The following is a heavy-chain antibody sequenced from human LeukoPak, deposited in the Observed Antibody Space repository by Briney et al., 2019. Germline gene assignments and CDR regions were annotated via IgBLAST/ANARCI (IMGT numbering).Heavy chain of an antibody. J-gene: IGHJ4*02. Sequence: PGGSLRLSCAASGFTVSSNYMSWARQAPGKGLEWVSVIYSGGSTYYADSVKGRFTISRDNSKNTLYLQMNSLRAEDTAVYYCARDQGYYDSSGYYAPRIMDYWGQGTLVTVSS. CDR2: IYSGGST. CDR3: ARDQGYYDSSGYYAPRIMDY. V-gene: IGHV3-53*01. D-gene: IGHD3-22*01. CDR1: GFTVSSNY.